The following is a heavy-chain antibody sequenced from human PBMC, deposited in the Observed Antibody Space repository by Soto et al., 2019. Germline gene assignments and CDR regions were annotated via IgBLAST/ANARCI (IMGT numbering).Heavy chain of an antibody. J-gene: IGHJ4*02. CDR1: GFTFSTYG. D-gene: IGHD4-4*01. CDR3: ASGDDSNHGRDFEY. V-gene: IGHV3-33*01. CDR2: IWFDGRNE. Sequence: PGGSLRLSCVATGFTFSTYGMHWVRQAPGKGLEWVAVIWFDGRNENYAESVKGRFTISRDNSKNTLHLQMNSLRVEDTAVYYCASGDDSNHGRDFEYGGQGTPVTVS.